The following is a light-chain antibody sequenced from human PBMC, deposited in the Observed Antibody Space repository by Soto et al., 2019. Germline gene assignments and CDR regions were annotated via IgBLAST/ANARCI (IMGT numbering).Light chain of an antibody. CDR2: AAS. CDR3: QQTYSTPWT. Sequence: DIQMTQSPSSLSSSVGDRVTITCRAGQTIIRYLSWYQQKPGKAPKLLISAASSLQSGVPSRFNGSRSGTDFTLTISSLQPEDSATYYCQQTYSTPWTFGQGTKVDIK. J-gene: IGKJ1*01. V-gene: IGKV1-39*01. CDR1: QTIIRY.